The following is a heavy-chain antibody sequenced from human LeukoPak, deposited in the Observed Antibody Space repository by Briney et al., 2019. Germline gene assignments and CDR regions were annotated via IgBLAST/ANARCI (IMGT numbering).Heavy chain of an antibody. D-gene: IGHD1-26*01. CDR3: ARRGYLGSTTRYFDL. Sequence: SETLSLTCAVSGGSISTSNWWSWVRQPPGKGLEWIGEIYHSGSTNYNPSLKSRVTMDVDTSKNQFSLKLSSVTAADTAVYYCARRGYLGSTTRYFDLWGRGTLVTVSS. J-gene: IGHJ2*01. CDR2: IYHSGST. V-gene: IGHV4-4*02. CDR1: GGSISTSNW.